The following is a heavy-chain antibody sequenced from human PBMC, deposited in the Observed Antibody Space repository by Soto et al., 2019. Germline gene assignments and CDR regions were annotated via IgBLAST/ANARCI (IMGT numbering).Heavy chain of an antibody. CDR3: VRGPYNYNSRYFDY. CDR2: INHSGIT. Sequence: PXETLSLTCTVSGGSFSGYFWTWIRQPPGKGLEWLAEINHSGITNYNPSVESRVSMSVDTSKNQFSLRLYSVTAADTAVYYCVRGPYNYNSRYFDYWGQGTLVTVSS. J-gene: IGHJ4*02. D-gene: IGHD1-1*01. V-gene: IGHV4-34*01. CDR1: GGSFSGYF.